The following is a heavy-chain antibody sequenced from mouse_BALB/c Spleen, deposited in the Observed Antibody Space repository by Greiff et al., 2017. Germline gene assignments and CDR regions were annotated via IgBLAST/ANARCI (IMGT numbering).Heavy chain of an antibody. CDR2: IYPGSGNT. D-gene: IGHD1-1*02. CDR1: GYTFTDYV. J-gene: IGHJ2*01. Sequence: VQLQQSGPELVKPGASVKMSCKASGYTFTDYVISWVKQRTGQGLEWIGEIYPGSGNTYYNEKFKGKATLTADKSSSTAYMQLSSLTSEDSAVYFCARTGFYYYGGYFDYWGQGTTLTVSS. CDR3: ARTGFYYYGGYFDY. V-gene: IGHV1-83*01.